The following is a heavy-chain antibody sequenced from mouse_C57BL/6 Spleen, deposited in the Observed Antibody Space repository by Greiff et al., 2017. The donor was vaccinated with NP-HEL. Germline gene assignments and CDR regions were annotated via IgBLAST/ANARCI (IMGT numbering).Heavy chain of an antibody. J-gene: IGHJ2*01. CDR3: AREDITTYFDY. V-gene: IGHV1-64*01. D-gene: IGHD1-1*01. Sequence: QVQLKQSGAELVKPGASVKLSCKASGYTFTSYWMHWVKQRPGQGLEWIGMIHPNSGSTNYNEKFKSKATLTVDKSSSTAYMQLSSLTSEDSAVYYCAREDITTYFDYWGQGTTLTVSS. CDR1: GYTFTSYW. CDR2: IHPNSGST.